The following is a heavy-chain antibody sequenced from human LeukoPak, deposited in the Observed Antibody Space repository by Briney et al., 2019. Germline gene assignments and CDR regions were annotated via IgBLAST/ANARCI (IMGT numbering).Heavy chain of an antibody. V-gene: IGHV4-30-4*08. J-gene: IGHJ4*02. D-gene: IGHD3-22*01. CDR1: GGSISSGDYY. CDR2: IYYSGST. CDR3: ARSWEYYDSSGYQGDSGFDY. Sequence: PSQTLSLTCTVSGGSISSGDYYWSWIRQPPGKGLEWIGYIYYSGSTYYNPSLKSRVTISVYTSKNQFSLKLSSVTAADTAVYYCARSWEYYDSSGYQGDSGFDYWGQGTLVTVSS.